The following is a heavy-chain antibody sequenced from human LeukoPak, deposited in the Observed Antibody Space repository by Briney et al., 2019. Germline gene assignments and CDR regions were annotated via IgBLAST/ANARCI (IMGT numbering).Heavy chain of an antibody. D-gene: IGHD2-2*01. CDR3: ARGDCSSTSCVNYYYYGMDV. J-gene: IGHJ6*02. Sequence: GASVKVSCKASGYTFTSYDINWVRLATGQGLEWMGWMNPNSGNTGYAQKFQGRVTMTRNTSISTAYMELSSLRSEDTAVYYCARGDCSSTSCVNYYYYGMDVWGQGTTVTVSS. CDR1: GYTFTSYD. V-gene: IGHV1-8*01. CDR2: MNPNSGNT.